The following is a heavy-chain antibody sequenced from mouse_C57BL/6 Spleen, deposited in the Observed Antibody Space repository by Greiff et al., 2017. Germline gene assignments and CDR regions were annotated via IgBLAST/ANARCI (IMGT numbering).Heavy chain of an antibody. CDR2: ISDGGSYT. CDR3: ARDLDAMDY. V-gene: IGHV5-4*01. Sequence: EVKLVESGGDLVKPGGSLKLSCAASGFTFSSYAMSWVRQTPEKRLEWVATISDGGSYTYYPDNVKGRFTISRDNAKNNLYLQMSHLKSEDTAMYYCARDLDAMDYWGQGTSVTVSS. CDR1: GFTFSSYA. J-gene: IGHJ4*01.